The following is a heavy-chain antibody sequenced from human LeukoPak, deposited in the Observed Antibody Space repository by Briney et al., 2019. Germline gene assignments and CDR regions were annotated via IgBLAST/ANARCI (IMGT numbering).Heavy chain of an antibody. CDR1: GFTVSSNY. Sequence: PGGSLRLSCAASGFTVSSNYMSWVRQAPGKGLEWVSAISGSGGSTYYADSVKGRFTISRDNSKNTLYLQMNSLRAEDTAVYYCAKDAIKMVRGEFDYWGQGTLVTVSS. CDR3: AKDAIKMVRGEFDY. CDR2: ISGSGGST. V-gene: IGHV3-23*01. J-gene: IGHJ4*02. D-gene: IGHD3-10*01.